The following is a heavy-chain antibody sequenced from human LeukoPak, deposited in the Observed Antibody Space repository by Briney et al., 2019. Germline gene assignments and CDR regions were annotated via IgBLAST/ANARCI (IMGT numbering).Heavy chain of an antibody. Sequence: GGSLRLSCAASGFTFSSYAMHWVRQAPGKGLEWVAVISYDGSNKYYADSVKGRFTISRDNSKNTLYLQMNSLRAEDTAVYYCARDLRPLLLYQYCFDYWGQGTLVTVSS. CDR3: ARDLRPLLLYQYCFDY. D-gene: IGHD3-22*01. V-gene: IGHV3-30-3*01. CDR1: GFTFSSYA. J-gene: IGHJ4*02. CDR2: ISYDGSNK.